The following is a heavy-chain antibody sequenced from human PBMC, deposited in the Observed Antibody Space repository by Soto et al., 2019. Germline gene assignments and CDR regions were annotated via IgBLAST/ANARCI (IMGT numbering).Heavy chain of an antibody. CDR2: INPGSGVT. D-gene: IGHD1-1*01. Sequence: GASVKVSCKASGYSFTKYHMQWVRQAPGQGLEWMGWINPGSGVTNQAQKFQGRVTMTRDTSITTTYMELNSLTSDDTAVYYCARVAGHKNARFDTWGQGALVTVSS. V-gene: IGHV1-2*02. J-gene: IGHJ4*02. CDR1: GYSFTKYH. CDR3: ARVAGHKNARFDT.